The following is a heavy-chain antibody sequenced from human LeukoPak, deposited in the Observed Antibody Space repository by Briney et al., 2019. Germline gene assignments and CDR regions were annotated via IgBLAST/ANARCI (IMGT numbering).Heavy chain of an antibody. V-gene: IGHV3-7*01. Sequence: PGGSLRLSFAASGFNFSSYWMSWVRQAPGKGLEWVANIKQDGSEKYYVDSVKGRFTISRDNAKNSLYLQMNSLRAEDTAVYYCARVVVQLWLPYNWFDPWGQGTLVTVSS. CDR2: IKQDGSEK. CDR1: GFNFSSYW. CDR3: ARVVVQLWLPYNWFDP. D-gene: IGHD5-18*01. J-gene: IGHJ5*02.